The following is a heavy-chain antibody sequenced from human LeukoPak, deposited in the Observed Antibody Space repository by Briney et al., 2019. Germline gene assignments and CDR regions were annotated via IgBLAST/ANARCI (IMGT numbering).Heavy chain of an antibody. J-gene: IGHJ4*02. CDR1: GFTFSSYA. Sequence: GGSLRLSCAASGFTFSSYAMTWVRQAPGKGLEWVSAISGSISGSDDSTYYADSVKGRFTISRDNSKNTLYLQMNGLRVEDTAVYYCAKGAGYSYGWTDYWGQGTLVTVSS. CDR2: ISGSISGSDDST. CDR3: AKGAGYSYGWTDY. D-gene: IGHD5-18*01. V-gene: IGHV3-23*01.